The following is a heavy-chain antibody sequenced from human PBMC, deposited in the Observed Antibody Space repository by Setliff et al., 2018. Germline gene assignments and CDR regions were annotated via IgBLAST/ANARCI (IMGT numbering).Heavy chain of an antibody. V-gene: IGHV4-59*11. CDR1: GGSISSHY. Sequence: PSETLSLTCTVSGGSISSHYWSWIRQPPGKGLEWIGYIYYSGSTNYNPSLKSRVTISVDTSKNQFSLKLSSVTAADTAVYYCARTMYSSSWYGAFDIWGQGTMVTVS. J-gene: IGHJ3*02. CDR3: ARTMYSSSWYGAFDI. D-gene: IGHD6-13*01. CDR2: IYYSGST.